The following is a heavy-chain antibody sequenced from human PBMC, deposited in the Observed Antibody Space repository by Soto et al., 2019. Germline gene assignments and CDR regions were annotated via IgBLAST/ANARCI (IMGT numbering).Heavy chain of an antibody. J-gene: IGHJ4*02. V-gene: IGHV4-31*03. CDR1: GGSISSGIYY. Sequence: QVQLQESGPGLVKPSQTLSPTCTVSGGSISSGIYYWSWIRQNPGKGLEWIGHIYYSGSTYYNPSLKSRVSISVDTSKNQFSLKLTSVTAADTAVYYCARVARGRVVGATPPCFDYWGQGTLVTVSS. D-gene: IGHD1-26*01. CDR2: IYYSGST. CDR3: ARVARGRVVGATPPCFDY.